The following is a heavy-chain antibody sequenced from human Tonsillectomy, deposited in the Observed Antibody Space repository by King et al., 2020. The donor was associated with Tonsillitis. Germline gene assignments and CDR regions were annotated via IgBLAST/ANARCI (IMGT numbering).Heavy chain of an antibody. CDR2: LNQGGSEK. V-gene: IGHV3-7*03. J-gene: IGHJ3*02. D-gene: IGHD5-18*01. CDR1: GITFSGYW. CDR3: ARDRIHAFDI. Sequence: VQLVESGGGLVQPGGSLRLSCAASGITFSGYWMSWVRQAPGKGLEWVANLNQGGSEKYYVDSVKGRFTISRDNAKNSLYLQMNSLRAEDTAIYYCARDRIHAFDIWGQGTMVTVSS.